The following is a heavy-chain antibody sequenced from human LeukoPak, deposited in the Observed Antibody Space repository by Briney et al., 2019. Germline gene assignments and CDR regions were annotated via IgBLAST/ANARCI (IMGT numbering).Heavy chain of an antibody. CDR2: ISSSSSHI. J-gene: IGHJ4*02. CDR1: GFTFSSYS. V-gene: IGHV3-21*01. CDR3: ARDLASGRWGYYDTSAVLGTYDY. D-gene: IGHD3-22*01. Sequence: GGSLRLSCAASGFTFSSYSMNWVRQAPGKGLEWVSSISSSSSHIYYADSLKGRFTISRDNAKNSLYLQVNNLRAEDTAVYYCARDLASGRWGYYDTSAVLGTYDYWGQGTLVTVSS.